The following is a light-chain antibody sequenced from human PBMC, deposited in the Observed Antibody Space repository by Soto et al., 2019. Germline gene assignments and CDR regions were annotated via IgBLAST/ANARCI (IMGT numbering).Light chain of an antibody. J-gene: IGKJ2*01. CDR2: TAS. CDR1: QRIKNY. V-gene: IGKV1-39*01. CDR3: QETYSNLYT. Sequence: DIQMTQSPSSLSASVGDRVTITCRASQRIKNYLSWHQQKPGKAPKLLIYTASTLQGGLPSRFSGSGSGTEFTLTSTSRQPEDFATSCCQETYSNLYTVGQGTKLEIK.